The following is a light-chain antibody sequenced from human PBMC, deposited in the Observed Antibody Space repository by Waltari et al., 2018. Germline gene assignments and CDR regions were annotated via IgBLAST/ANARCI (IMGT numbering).Light chain of an antibody. CDR2: GAS. V-gene: IGKV3-15*01. Sequence: EIVMTQSPATLSVSPGERATLSCRASQSVSSNLAWYQQKPGQPPRLLIYGASTRATGIPARFSGGGSGTDFTLTISSLQSEDFARYYCQQYNKWPPWAFGQGTKVEIK. J-gene: IGKJ1*01. CDR3: QQYNKWPPWA. CDR1: QSVSSN.